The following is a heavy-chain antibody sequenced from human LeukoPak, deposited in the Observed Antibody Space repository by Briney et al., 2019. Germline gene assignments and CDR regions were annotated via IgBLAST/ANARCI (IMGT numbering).Heavy chain of an antibody. D-gene: IGHD6-13*01. V-gene: IGHV4-30-4*08. Sequence: SQTLSLTCTVSGGSISSGDYYWSWIRQPPGKGLEWIGYIYYSGSTYYNPSLKSRVTISVDTSKNQFSLKLSSVTAADTAVYYCARGGDSSSWSVDYWGQGTLVTVSS. CDR3: ARGGDSSSWSVDY. CDR2: IYYSGST. CDR1: GGSISSGDYY. J-gene: IGHJ4*02.